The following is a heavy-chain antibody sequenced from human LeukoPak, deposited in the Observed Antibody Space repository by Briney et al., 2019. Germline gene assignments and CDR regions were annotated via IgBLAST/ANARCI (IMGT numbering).Heavy chain of an antibody. CDR2: IYTSGST. V-gene: IGHV4-61*02. J-gene: IGHJ4*02. CDR3: ASGRWHIGSDY. D-gene: IGHD2-21*01. Sequence: PSETLSLTCTVSGGSISSGSYYWSWIRQPAGKGLEWIGRIYTSGSTNYNPSLKSRVTISVDTSKNQFSLKLSSVTAADTAVYYCASGRWHIGSDYWGQGTLVTVSS. CDR1: GGSISSGSYY.